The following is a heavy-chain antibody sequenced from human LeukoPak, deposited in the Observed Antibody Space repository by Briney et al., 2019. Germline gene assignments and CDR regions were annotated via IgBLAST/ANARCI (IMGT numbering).Heavy chain of an antibody. Sequence: GGSLRLSCAASGFTFSSYAMSWVRQAPGKGLQWVSSISSSGGSTSYADSVQGRFTISRDNSKNTLYLQMNSLRAEDTAVYYCAKGGKGYSRFDYWGQGTLVTVSS. CDR2: ISSSGGST. V-gene: IGHV3-23*01. CDR1: GFTFSSYA. D-gene: IGHD5-18*01. CDR3: AKGGKGYSRFDY. J-gene: IGHJ4*02.